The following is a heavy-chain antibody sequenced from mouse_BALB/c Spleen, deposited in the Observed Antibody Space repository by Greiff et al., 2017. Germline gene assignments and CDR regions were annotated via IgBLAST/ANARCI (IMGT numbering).Heavy chain of an antibody. J-gene: IGHJ1*01. V-gene: IGHV1-77*01. D-gene: IGHD2-4*01. Sequence: VKLQESGPELVQPGASLKMSCKASGYTFTDYVISWVKQRTGQGLEWMGEIYTGSGSTYYNEKLKGQATLTADKYNKTAYMQHSRLTSEDSAVYFCAAELRGSYWYFDVWGAGTPGTGPS. CDR3: AAELRGSYWYFDV. CDR1: GYTFTDYV. CDR2: IYTGSGST.